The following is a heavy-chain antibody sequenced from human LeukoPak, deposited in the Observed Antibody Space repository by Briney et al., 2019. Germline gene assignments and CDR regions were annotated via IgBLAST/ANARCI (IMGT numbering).Heavy chain of an antibody. CDR1: GSTFSTHG. V-gene: IGHV3-30*18. J-gene: IGHJ5*02. D-gene: IGHD6-13*01. CDR2: ISSDGNNK. Sequence: GGSLRLSCAASGSTFSTHGMHWVRQAPGKGLEWVAVISSDGNNKYYADSVKGRFTVSSDNSKHTLYVQMNSLRAEDTAVYYCAKVAAPPVSSWPTWFDPWGQGTLVIVSS. CDR3: AKVAAPPVSSWPTWFDP.